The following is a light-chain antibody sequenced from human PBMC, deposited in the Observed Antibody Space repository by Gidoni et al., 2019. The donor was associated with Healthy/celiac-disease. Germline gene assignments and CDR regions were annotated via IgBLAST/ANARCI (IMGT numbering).Light chain of an antibody. V-gene: IGLV2-14*01. Sequence: QSALTQPASVSGSPRQSLPISCPGPSSDVGGYNYVSWYQQHPGKAPKLMIYDVSNRPSGGSSRFSGSKSGNTASLTISGLQAEDEAEYYCSSYTITGTLGWVFGGGTKLTVL. J-gene: IGLJ3*02. CDR2: DVS. CDR3: SSYTITGTLGWV. CDR1: SSDVGGYNY.